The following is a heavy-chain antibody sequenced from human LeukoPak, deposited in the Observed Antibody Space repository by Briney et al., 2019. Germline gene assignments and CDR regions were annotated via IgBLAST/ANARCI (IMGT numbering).Heavy chain of an antibody. Sequence: SETLSLTCTVSGGSISSYYWSWIRQPPGKGLEWIGYIYYSGSTNYNPSLKSRVTISVDTSKNQFSLKLSSVTAADTAVYYCARGRGSSGYYHPYYFDYWGQGTLVTVSS. J-gene: IGHJ4*02. CDR3: ARGRGSSGYYHPYYFDY. D-gene: IGHD3-22*01. CDR1: GGSISSYY. V-gene: IGHV4-59*12. CDR2: IYYSGST.